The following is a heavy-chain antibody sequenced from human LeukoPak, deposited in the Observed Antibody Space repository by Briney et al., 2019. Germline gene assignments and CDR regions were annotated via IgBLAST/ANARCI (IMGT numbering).Heavy chain of an antibody. V-gene: IGHV4-34*01. CDR1: GGSFSGYY. CDR2: INHSGST. D-gene: IGHD3-9*01. CDR3: ARGLRYFPY. Sequence: SETLSLTCAVYGGSFSGYYWSWIRQPPGKGLEWIGEINHSGSTNYNPSLKSRVTISVDTSKNQFSLKLSPVTAADTAVYYCARGLRYFPYWGQGTLVTVSS. J-gene: IGHJ4*02.